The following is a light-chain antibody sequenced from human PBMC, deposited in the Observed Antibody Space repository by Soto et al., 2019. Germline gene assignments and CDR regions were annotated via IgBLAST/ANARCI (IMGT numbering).Light chain of an antibody. CDR3: QHDTSYSEA. J-gene: IGKJ1*01. V-gene: IGKV1-5*03. CDR1: QTISSW. Sequence: DLQMTQSPSTLSGSVGDRVTITCRASQTISSWLAWYQQKPGKAPKLLIYKASTLKSGVPSRFSGSGSGTECTLTISSLQPDDFATYYCQHDTSYSEAFGQGTKVELK. CDR2: KAS.